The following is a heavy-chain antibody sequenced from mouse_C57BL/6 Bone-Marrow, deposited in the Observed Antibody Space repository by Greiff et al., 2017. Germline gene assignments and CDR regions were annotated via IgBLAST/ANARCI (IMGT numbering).Heavy chain of an antibody. CDR2: IYPGGGYT. CDR3: ARSDGYHAGWYFDV. J-gene: IGHJ1*03. V-gene: IGHV1-63*01. D-gene: IGHD2-3*01. CDR1: GYTFTNYW. Sequence: VLLQQSGAELVRPGTSVKMSCKASGYTFTNYWTGWAKQRPGHGLEWIGDIYPGGGYTNYNEKFKGKATLTADKSSSTAYMQFSSLTSEDAAIYYCARSDGYHAGWYFDVWGTGTTVTVSS.